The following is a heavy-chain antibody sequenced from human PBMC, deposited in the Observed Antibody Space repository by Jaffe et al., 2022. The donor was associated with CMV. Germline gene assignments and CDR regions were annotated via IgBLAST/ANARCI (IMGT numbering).Heavy chain of an antibody. CDR2: ISSSSSYI. J-gene: IGHJ6*02. Sequence: EVQLVESGGGLVKPGGSLRLSCAASGFTFSSYSMNWVRQAPGKGLEWVSSISSSSSYIYYADSVKGRFTISRDNAKNSLYLQMNSLRAEDTAVYYCARGLGYSYGTTPIYYYYGMDVWGQGTTVTVSS. CDR3: ARGLGYSYGTTPIYYYYGMDV. CDR1: GFTFSSYS. D-gene: IGHD5-18*01. V-gene: IGHV3-21*01.